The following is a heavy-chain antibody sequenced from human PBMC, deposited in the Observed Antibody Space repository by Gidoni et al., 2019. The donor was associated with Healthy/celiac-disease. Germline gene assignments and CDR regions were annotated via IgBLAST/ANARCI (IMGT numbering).Heavy chain of an antibody. CDR2: IWYDGSNK. CDR1: GFTFSSYG. V-gene: IGHV3-33*01. D-gene: IGHD2-2*01. Sequence: QVQLVESGGGVVQPGRSLRLSCAASGFTFSSYGMHWVRQAPGKGLEWVAVIWYDGSNKYYADSVKGRFTISRDNSKNTLYLQMNSLRAEDTAVYYCARDRGVVPAAISYYGMDVWGQGTTVTVSS. J-gene: IGHJ6*02. CDR3: ARDRGVVPAAISYYGMDV.